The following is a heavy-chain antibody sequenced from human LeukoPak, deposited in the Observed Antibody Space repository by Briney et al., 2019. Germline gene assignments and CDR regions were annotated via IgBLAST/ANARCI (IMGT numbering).Heavy chain of an antibody. CDR1: GYTFTGYY. CDR3: ARVKRVGAADAFDT. V-gene: IGHV1-2*02. CDR2: INPNSGGT. Sequence: ASVKVSCKASGYTFTGYYMHWVRQAPGQGLEWMGWINPNSGGTNYAQKFQGRVTMTRDTSISTAYMELSRLRSDDTAVYYCARVKRVGAADAFDTWGQGTMVTVSS. J-gene: IGHJ3*02. D-gene: IGHD1-26*01.